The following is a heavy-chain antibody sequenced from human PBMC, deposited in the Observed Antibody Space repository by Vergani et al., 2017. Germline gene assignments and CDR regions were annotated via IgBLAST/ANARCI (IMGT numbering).Heavy chain of an antibody. CDR3: ARHSTVEWLVKLGWIDP. CDR2: IYYSGST. D-gene: IGHD6-19*01. V-gene: IGHV4-39*01. CDR1: GASIRSSNYY. J-gene: IGHJ5*02. Sequence: QLQLQESGPGLVKPSATLSLTCSVSGASIRSSNYYWGWIRQPPGKGLEWIAGIYYSGSTYYTPSLNIRVTISVDTSKNQFSLKLSSVTAADTAVYFCARHSTVEWLVKLGWIDPWGQGILVTVSS.